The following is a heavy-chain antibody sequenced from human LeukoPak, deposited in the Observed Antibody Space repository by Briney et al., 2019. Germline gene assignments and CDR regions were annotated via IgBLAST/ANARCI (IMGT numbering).Heavy chain of an antibody. D-gene: IGHD3-9*01. Sequence: PSETLSLTCAVYGGSFSGYYWSWIRQPPGKGLEWIGEINHSGSTNYNPSLKSRVTISVDTSKNQFSLKLSSVTAADMAVYYCARGFRDILTGYSFDYWGQGTLVTVSS. CDR3: ARGFRDILTGYSFDY. CDR2: INHSGST. V-gene: IGHV4-34*01. J-gene: IGHJ4*02. CDR1: GGSFSGYY.